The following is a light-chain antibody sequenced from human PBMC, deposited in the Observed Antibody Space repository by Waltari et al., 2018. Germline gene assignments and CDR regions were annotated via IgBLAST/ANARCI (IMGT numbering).Light chain of an antibody. CDR2: WAS. J-gene: IGKJ2*01. Sequence: VFDSSNNKNHLAWYQQKPGQSPKLLIYWASTRESGVPDRFSGSGSGTDFTLTISSLQAEDVAVYYCQQYFGTPPYTFGQGTKLEIK. CDR3: QQYFGTPPYT. V-gene: IGKV4-1*01. CDR1: VFDSSNNKNH.